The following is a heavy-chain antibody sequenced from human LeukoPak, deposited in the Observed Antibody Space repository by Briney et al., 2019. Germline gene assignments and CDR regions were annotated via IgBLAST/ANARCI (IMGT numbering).Heavy chain of an antibody. J-gene: IGHJ5*02. D-gene: IGHD6-13*01. Sequence: PGGSLRLSSSASGFTFTSYGMNWVRQAPGKGLEWLAYIRDDGINKYYVDYVNGRFTISRDNSRNTVYLQMNSLRAEDTARHYCAKIESHSSSYYYAFAVTCGQGTLVTVSS. CDR3: AKIESHSSSYYYAFAVT. CDR1: GFTFTSYG. CDR2: IRDDGINK. V-gene: IGHV3-30*02.